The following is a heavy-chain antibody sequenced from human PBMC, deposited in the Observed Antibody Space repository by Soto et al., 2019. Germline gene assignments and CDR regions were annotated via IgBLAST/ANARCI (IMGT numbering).Heavy chain of an antibody. J-gene: IGHJ6*03. CDR1: GFTFSNYA. Sequence: GGSLRLSCAASGFTFSNYAMSWVRQAPGKGLEWVSATTGSGGSTYYADSVKGRFTISRDNSKNTLYLQMNSLRDEDTAVYYCAKEGPSRNYYYYMDVWGKGTTVTVSS. CDR3: AKEGPSRNYYYYMDV. V-gene: IGHV3-23*01. D-gene: IGHD1-1*01. CDR2: TTGSGGST.